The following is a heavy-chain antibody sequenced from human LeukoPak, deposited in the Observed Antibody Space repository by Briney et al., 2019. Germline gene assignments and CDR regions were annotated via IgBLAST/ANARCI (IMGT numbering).Heavy chain of an antibody. D-gene: IGHD5-24*01. CDR1: GFTFSSDG. J-gene: IGHJ4*02. CDR2: ISYDGSNK. V-gene: IGHV3-30*18. Sequence: GGCLRLACAAPGFTFSSDGMQSVRRAPGKGLGLVPIISYDGSNKYYADNVKGRFTSSRDNSKKTLYLQMNSLRAEATAVYYCAKGGWATSFPVCDYWGQGTLVTVSS. CDR3: AKGGWATSFPVCDY.